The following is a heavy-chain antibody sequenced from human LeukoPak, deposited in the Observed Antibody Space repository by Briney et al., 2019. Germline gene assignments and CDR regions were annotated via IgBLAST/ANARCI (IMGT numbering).Heavy chain of an antibody. CDR1: GLMFFSNYA. J-gene: IGHJ4*02. CDR2: ISGSGGST. CDR3: ASYARGSYYFDY. V-gene: IGHV3-23*01. D-gene: IGHD3-16*01. Sequence: PGGSLRLSCAASGLMFFSNYAMNWVRQAPGKGLEWVSGISGSGGSTYYADSVKGRFTISRDNSKNTLYLQMDSLRAEDTAVYSCASYARGSYYFDYWGQGTLVTVSS.